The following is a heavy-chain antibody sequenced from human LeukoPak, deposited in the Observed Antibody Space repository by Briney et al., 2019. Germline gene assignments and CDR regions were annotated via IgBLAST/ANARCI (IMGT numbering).Heavy chain of an antibody. J-gene: IGHJ3*02. CDR2: IIPIFGTA. CDR3: ARGAMVSPTNAFDI. D-gene: IGHD5-18*01. Sequence: GASVKVSCKASGGTFSSYAISWVRQAPGQGLEWMGGIIPIFGTANYAQKFQGRVTITADKSTSTAYMELSSLRSEDTAVYYCARGAMVSPTNAFDIWGQGTMVTVSS. V-gene: IGHV1-69*06. CDR1: GGTFSSYA.